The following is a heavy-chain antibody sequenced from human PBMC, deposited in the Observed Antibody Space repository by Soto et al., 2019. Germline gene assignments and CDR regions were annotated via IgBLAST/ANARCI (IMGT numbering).Heavy chain of an antibody. V-gene: IGHV1-2*04. CDR3: ARGSYNWNYEIHY. CDR1: GYTFTGYY. D-gene: IGHD1-7*01. Sequence: ASVKGSCKASGYTFTGYYMHWVRQAPGQGLEWMGWINPNSGGTNYAQKFQVWVTMTRDTSISTAYMELSRLRSDDTVVYYCARGSYNWNYEIHYRLQGTLVTVS. CDR2: INPNSGGT. J-gene: IGHJ4*02.